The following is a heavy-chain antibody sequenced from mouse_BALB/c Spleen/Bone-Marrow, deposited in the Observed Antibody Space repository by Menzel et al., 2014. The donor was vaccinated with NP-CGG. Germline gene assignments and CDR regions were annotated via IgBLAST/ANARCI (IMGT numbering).Heavy chain of an antibody. V-gene: IGHV7-3*02. CDR3: AREIINDYHWYFDV. CDR2: IRNKANGYTT. J-gene: IGHJ1*01. CDR1: GFTFTDYY. Sequence: EVKVVESGGGLVQPGGSLRLSCATSGFTFTDYYMSWVRQPPGKALEWLGFIRNKANGYTTEYSASVKGLFTISRDNSQSILYLQMNTLRAEDSATYYCAREIINDYHWYFDVWGAGTTVTVSS. D-gene: IGHD2-4*01.